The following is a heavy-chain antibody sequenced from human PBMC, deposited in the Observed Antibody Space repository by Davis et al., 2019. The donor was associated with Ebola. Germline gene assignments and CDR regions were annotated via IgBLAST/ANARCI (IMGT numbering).Heavy chain of an antibody. CDR3: AREIAIDSPTTN. J-gene: IGHJ4*02. V-gene: IGHV1-8*01. D-gene: IGHD2/OR15-2a*01. CDR2: MNPNSGNT. Sequence: ASVKVSCKASGYTFTSYDINWVRQATGQGLEWMGWMNPNSGNTGYAQKFQGRVTMTRNTSISTAYMELSSLRSEDTAVYYCAREIAIDSPTTNWGQGTLVTVSS. CDR1: GYTFTSYD.